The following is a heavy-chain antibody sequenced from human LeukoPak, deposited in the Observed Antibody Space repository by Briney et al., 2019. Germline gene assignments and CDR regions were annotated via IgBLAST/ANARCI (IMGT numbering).Heavy chain of an antibody. Sequence: SETLSLTCTVSGYSISSGYYWGWIRQPPGKGLEWIGSIYHSGSTNYNPSLKSRVTISIDTSKDQFSLNLTSVTAADTAVYYCARGRGLTYYYDTSGYYYNYWGQGTLVTVSS. CDR3: ARGRGLTYYYDTSGYYYNY. J-gene: IGHJ4*02. CDR1: GYSISSGYY. D-gene: IGHD3-22*01. V-gene: IGHV4-38-2*02. CDR2: IYHSGST.